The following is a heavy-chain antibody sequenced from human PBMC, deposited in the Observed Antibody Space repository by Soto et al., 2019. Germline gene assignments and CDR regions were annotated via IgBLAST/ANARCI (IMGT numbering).Heavy chain of an antibody. J-gene: IGHJ5*02. V-gene: IGHV1-69*13. CDR3: ARDRSGSGSYYNRYNWFDP. CDR1: GGTFSSYA. Sequence: SVKVSCKASGGTFSSYAISWVRQAPGQGLEWMGGIIPIFGTANYAQKFQGRVTITADESTSTAYMELSSLRSEDTAVYYCARDRSGSGSYYNRYNWFDPWGQGTLVTVS. D-gene: IGHD3-10*01. CDR2: IIPIFGTA.